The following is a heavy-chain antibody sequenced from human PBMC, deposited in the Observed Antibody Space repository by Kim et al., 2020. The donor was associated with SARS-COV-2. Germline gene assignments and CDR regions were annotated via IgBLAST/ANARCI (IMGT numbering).Heavy chain of an antibody. D-gene: IGHD4-17*01. CDR2: IRSKPNNYAT. CDR3: SRHSGKHGDRGFDN. V-gene: IGHV3-73*01. Sequence: GGSLRLSCAASGFTFSASAMHWVRQASGKGLEWVGRIRSKPNNYATSYAASVTGRFTISRDDSTNTVYLQMDSLKTDDTAVYFCSRHSGKHGDRGFDNWGQRTLVTVSS. CDR1: GFTFSASA. J-gene: IGHJ4*02.